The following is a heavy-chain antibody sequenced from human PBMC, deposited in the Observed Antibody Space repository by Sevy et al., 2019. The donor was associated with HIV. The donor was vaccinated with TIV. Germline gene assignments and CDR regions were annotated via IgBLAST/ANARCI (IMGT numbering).Heavy chain of an antibody. D-gene: IGHD2-15*01. CDR1: GFRFEDYG. V-gene: IGHV3-20*01. J-gene: IGHJ6*02. Sequence: GGSLRLSCAGSGFRFEDYGMSWVRQVPGKGLEWVSGINWNGGRVAYADSVKGRFTVSRDNAKNSLYLQMNSLRVEDTALYHCARGRVERNTSAYNSYYAMDVWGQGTTVTVSS. CDR2: INWNGGRV. CDR3: ARGRVERNTSAYNSYYAMDV.